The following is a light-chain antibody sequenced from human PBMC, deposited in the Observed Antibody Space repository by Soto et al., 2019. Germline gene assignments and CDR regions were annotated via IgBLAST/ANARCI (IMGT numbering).Light chain of an antibody. Sequence: DIQMTQSPSSLSASLGDRVTITCRASQDISKYLNWYQQKPGKAPKLLIYDVFNLETGVPSRFSGSGSVTHFTFTISSLQPEDVATYYCQQYESLPTFGGGTKVDIK. CDR3: QQYESLPT. J-gene: IGKJ4*01. CDR2: DVF. CDR1: QDISKY. V-gene: IGKV1-33*01.